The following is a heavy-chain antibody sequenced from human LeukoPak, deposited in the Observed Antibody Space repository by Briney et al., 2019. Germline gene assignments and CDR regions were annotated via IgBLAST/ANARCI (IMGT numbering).Heavy chain of an antibody. V-gene: IGHV4-61*02. D-gene: IGHD2-2*01. CDR2: IYTSGST. CDR1: GGSISSGSYY. Sequence: PSQTLSLTCTVSGGSISSGSYYWSWIRQPAGKGLGWIGRIYTSGSTNYNPSLKSRVTISVDTSKNQFSLKLSSVTAADTAVYYCARSFVVVPAATFDAFDIWGQGTMVTVSS. J-gene: IGHJ3*02. CDR3: ARSFVVVPAATFDAFDI.